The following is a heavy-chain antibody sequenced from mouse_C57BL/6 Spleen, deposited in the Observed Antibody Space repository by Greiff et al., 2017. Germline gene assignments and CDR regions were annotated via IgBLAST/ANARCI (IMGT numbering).Heavy chain of an antibody. D-gene: IGHD1-1*01. V-gene: IGHV14-2*01. CDR3: AYYGSSFYYAMGY. J-gene: IGHJ4*01. Sequence: VQLKQSGAELVKPGASVKLSCTASGFNIKDYYMHWVKQRPEQGLEWIGRIDPEDGETKYAPEFSGKATITADTSSNTAYLPLSRLTSEDTAVYCLAYYGSSFYYAMGYWGQGASVTVSS. CDR2: IDPEDGET. CDR1: GFNIKDYY.